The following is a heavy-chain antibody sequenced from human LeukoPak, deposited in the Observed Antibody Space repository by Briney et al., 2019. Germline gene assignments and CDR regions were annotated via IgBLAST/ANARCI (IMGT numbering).Heavy chain of an antibody. CDR2: IRHHGSDK. CDR1: GFSFSTCG. V-gene: IGHV3-30*02. CDR3: AKSPGSWKFDD. Sequence: PGGSLRLSCAASGFSFSTCGMHWVRQAPGKGLEWVAFIRHHGSDKYYADSVRGRFTISRDNSENMLYLQMSSLRVEDTAVYYCAKSPGSWKFDDWGQGTLVTVSS. D-gene: IGHD6-13*01. J-gene: IGHJ4*02.